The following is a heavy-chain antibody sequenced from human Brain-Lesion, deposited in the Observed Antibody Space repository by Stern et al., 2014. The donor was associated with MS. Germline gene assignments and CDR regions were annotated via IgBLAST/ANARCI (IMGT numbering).Heavy chain of an antibody. CDR1: GFTFDDYA. D-gene: IGHD1-14*01. CDR3: ARDITGSSAYFAY. CDR2: FSWNSVTI. J-gene: IGHJ4*02. V-gene: IGHV3-9*01. Sequence: MQLVQSGGDLVQPGRSLRLSCAASGFTFDDYAMHWVRQAPGKGLEWVAGFSWNSVTIGYSDSVKGLFTTSRDNAYSSLYLQMNSLRPEDTALYYCARDITGSSAYFAYWGQGTLVTVSS.